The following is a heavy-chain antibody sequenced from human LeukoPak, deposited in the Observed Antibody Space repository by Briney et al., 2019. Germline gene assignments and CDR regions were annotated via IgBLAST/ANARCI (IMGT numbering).Heavy chain of an antibody. D-gene: IGHD3-10*01. CDR1: GGSISSGGYY. CDR3: ARVSEGKRFGEYYFDY. J-gene: IGHJ4*02. CDR2: IYYSGST. Sequence: PSETLSLTCTVSGGSISSGGYYWSWIRQHPGKGLEWIGYIYYSGSTYYNPSLKSRVTIPVDTSKNQFSLKLSSLTAADTAVYYCARVSEGKRFGEYYFDYWGQGTLVTVSS. V-gene: IGHV4-31*03.